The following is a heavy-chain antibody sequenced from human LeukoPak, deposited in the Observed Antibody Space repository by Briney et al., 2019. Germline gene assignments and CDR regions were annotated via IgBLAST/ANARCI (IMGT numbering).Heavy chain of an antibody. CDR2: IIPIFGTA. CDR3: ARGRAYCSSTSCYGGDWFDP. V-gene: IGHV1-69*13. D-gene: IGHD2-2*01. Sequence: SVTVSCKASGGTFSSYAISWVRQAPGQGLEWMGGIIPIFGTANYAQKFQGRVTITADESTSTAYMELSSLRSEDTAVYHCARGRAYCSSTSCYGGDWFDPWGQGTLVTVSS. J-gene: IGHJ5*02. CDR1: GGTFSSYA.